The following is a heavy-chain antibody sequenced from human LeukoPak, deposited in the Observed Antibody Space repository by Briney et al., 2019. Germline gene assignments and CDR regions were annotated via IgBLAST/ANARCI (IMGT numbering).Heavy chain of an antibody. CDR3: ARCMVLSQGWCNWFDP. V-gene: IGHV3-48*01. CDR2: SSIGGNPI. J-gene: IGHJ5*02. D-gene: IGHD6-13*01. CDR1: GCTFSAYD. Sequence: GRSLRPACAASGCTFSAYDINWVRQAPGKGLGWVSHSSIGGNPIYYADSGKGPSFIYRDNSENTLHLQKNNLRVEDTARYFCARCMVLSQGWCNWFDPWGQGTLVTVSS.